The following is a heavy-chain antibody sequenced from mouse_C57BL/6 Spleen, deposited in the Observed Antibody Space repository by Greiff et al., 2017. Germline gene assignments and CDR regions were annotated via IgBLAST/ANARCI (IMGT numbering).Heavy chain of an antibody. CDR3: ARVLGRWYFDV. J-gene: IGHJ1*03. Sequence: DVKLVESGGGLVKPGGSLKLSCAASGFTFSSYAMSWVRQTPEKRLEWVATISDGGSYTYYPDNVKGRFTISRDNAKNNLYLQMSHLKSEDTAMYYCARVLGRWYFDVWGTGTTVTVAS. CDR1: GFTFSSYA. V-gene: IGHV5-4*03. D-gene: IGHD4-1*01. CDR2: ISDGGSYT.